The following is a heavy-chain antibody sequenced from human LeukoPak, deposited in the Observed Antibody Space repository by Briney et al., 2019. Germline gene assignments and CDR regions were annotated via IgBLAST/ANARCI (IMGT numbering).Heavy chain of an antibody. D-gene: IGHD5-18*01. CDR1: GGSVSSGSYY. CDR2: FYYSGST. Sequence: PSETLSLTCTVSGGSVSSGSYYWSWIRQPPGKGLEWIGYFYYSGSTDYIPSLKGRVTISVDTSKNQFSLKLSSVTAADTAVYYCARGIYSYGYLFDFWGQGTLVTVSS. CDR3: ARGIYSYGYLFDF. V-gene: IGHV4-61*01. J-gene: IGHJ4*02.